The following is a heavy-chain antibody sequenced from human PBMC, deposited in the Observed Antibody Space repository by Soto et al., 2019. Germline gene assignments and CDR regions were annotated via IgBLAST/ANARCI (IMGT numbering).Heavy chain of an antibody. D-gene: IGHD3-3*01. CDR2: IIPIFGTA. CDR1: GGTFSSYA. J-gene: IGHJ4*02. V-gene: IGHV1-69*12. Sequence: QVQLVQSVAEVKKPGSSVKVSCKASGGTFSSYAFSWVRQAPGQGLEWMGGIIPIFGTANYAQKFQGRVTITADESTSTAYMELSSLRSEDTAVYYCARVRVRFLEWLGSEGWGQGTLVTVSS. CDR3: ARVRVRFLEWLGSEG.